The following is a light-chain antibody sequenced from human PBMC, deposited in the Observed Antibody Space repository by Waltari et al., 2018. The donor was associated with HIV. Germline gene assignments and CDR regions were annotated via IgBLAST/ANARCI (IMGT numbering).Light chain of an antibody. CDR3: QQYFDMPPT. V-gene: IGKV1-NL1*01. Sequence: DIQMTQSPSSLSAYVGDRVTITCRASQDIANSLAWYQQAPGKAPKLLVYAASRLESGVPSRFSGRGSGTTYTLTITSLQPEDFATYHCQQYFDMPPTFGQGTKVEIK. CDR1: QDIANS. J-gene: IGKJ1*01. CDR2: AAS.